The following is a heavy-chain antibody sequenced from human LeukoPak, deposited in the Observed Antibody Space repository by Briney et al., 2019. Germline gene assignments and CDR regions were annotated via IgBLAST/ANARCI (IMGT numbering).Heavy chain of an antibody. CDR1: GGSFRGYY. J-gene: IGHJ4*02. D-gene: IGHD3-16*02. CDR2: INHSGST. V-gene: IGHV4-34*01. CDR3: ARGRVWGSYRQNFDY. Sequence: SETLSLTCAVYGGSFRGYYWSWIRKPPGKGLEWIGEINHSGSTNYNPSLKSRVTISVDTSKNQFSLKLSSVTAADTAVYYCARGRVWGSYRQNFDYWGQGTLVTVSS.